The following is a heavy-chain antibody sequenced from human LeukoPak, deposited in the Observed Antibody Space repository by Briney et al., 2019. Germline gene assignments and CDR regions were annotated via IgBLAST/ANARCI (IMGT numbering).Heavy chain of an antibody. Sequence: GGTPRLSCAASGFTFSSYGMSWVRQAPGKGLEWVSAISGSGGSTYYADSVKGRFTISRDNSKSTLYLQMNSLRAEDTAVYYCAKDQIRITMIVVVISPFDYWRQGTLVTVSS. CDR1: GFTFSSYG. CDR3: AKDQIRITMIVVVISPFDY. D-gene: IGHD3-22*01. CDR2: ISGSGGST. V-gene: IGHV3-23*01. J-gene: IGHJ4*02.